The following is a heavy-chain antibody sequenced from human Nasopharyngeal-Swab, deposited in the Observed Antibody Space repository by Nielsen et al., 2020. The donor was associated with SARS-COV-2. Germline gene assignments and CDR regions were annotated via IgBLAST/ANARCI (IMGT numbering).Heavy chain of an antibody. D-gene: IGHD3-10*01. CDR2: IKSKTDGGTT. Sequence: VRQMPGKGLEWVGRIKSKTDGGTTDYAAPVKGRFTISRDDSKNTLYLQMNSLKTEDTAVYYCTTELYYYGSGSYYKGFADWGQGTLVTVS. J-gene: IGHJ4*02. CDR3: TTELYYYGSGSYYKGFAD. V-gene: IGHV3-15*01.